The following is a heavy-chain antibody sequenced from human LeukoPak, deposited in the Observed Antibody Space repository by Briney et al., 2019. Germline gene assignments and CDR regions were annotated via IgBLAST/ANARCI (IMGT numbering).Heavy chain of an antibody. Sequence: SETLSLTCTVSGGSISSYYWSWIRQPPGKGLEWIGEINHSGSTNYNPSLKSRVTISVDTSKNQFSLKLSSVTAADTAVYYCARATAIVVVPAAMDVWGQGTTVTVSS. CDR1: GGSISSYY. D-gene: IGHD2-2*01. CDR2: INHSGST. J-gene: IGHJ6*02. V-gene: IGHV4-34*01. CDR3: ARATAIVVVPAAMDV.